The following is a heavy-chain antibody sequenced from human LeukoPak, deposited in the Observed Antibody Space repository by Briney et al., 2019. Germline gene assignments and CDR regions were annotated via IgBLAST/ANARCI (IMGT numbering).Heavy chain of an antibody. V-gene: IGHV1-2*02. Sequence: GASVKVSCKASGYTFTGYYMHWVRQAPGQGLEWMGWINPNSGGTNYAQKFQGRVTMTRDTSISTAYMELSRLRSDDTAVYYCARDSEGQYRLLLDDNWFDPWGQGTLVTVSS. CDR3: ARDSEGQYRLLLDDNWFDP. CDR1: GYTFTGYY. CDR2: INPNSGGT. J-gene: IGHJ5*02. D-gene: IGHD2-2*01.